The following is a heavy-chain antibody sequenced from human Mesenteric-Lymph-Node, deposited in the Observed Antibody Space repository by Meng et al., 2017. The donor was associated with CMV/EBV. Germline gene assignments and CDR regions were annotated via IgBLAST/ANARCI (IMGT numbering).Heavy chain of an antibody. CDR2: IKQDGSEK. CDR1: GFTFSSYW. Sequence: GGSLRLSCAACGFTFSSYWMSWVRQAPGKGLEWVANIKQDGSEKYYVDSVKGRFTISRDNAKNSLYLQMNSLRAEDTAVYYCARDAPYYYDSSGYYDAFDIWGQGTMVTVSS. CDR3: ARDAPYYYDSSGYYDAFDI. J-gene: IGHJ3*02. D-gene: IGHD3-22*01. V-gene: IGHV3-7*01.